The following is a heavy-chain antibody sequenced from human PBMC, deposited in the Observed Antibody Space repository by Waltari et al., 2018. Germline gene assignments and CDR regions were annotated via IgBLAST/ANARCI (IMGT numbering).Heavy chain of an antibody. CDR1: GGTFSSYA. V-gene: IGHV1-69*13. Sequence: QVQLVQSGAVVKKPGSSVRVSCKASGGTFSSYAISWVRQALGQGLEWMGGIIPIFSNANYAQKFLVRVTITADESTSTAYMELSSLRSDDTAGYYCARDGVIAIGYYYGMDVWGQGTTVTVSS. J-gene: IGHJ6*02. D-gene: IGHD2-21*01. CDR3: ARDGVIAIGYYYGMDV. CDR2: IIPIFSNA.